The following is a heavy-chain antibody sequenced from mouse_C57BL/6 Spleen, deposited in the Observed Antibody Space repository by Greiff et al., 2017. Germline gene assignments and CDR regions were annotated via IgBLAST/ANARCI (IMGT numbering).Heavy chain of an antibody. CDR2: ISSGSSTI. V-gene: IGHV5-17*01. D-gene: IGHD2-3*01. CDR1: GFTFSDYG. Sequence: EVQLQESGGGLVKPGGSLKLSCAASGFTFSDYGMHWVRQAPEKGLEWVAYISSGSSTIYYADTVKGRFTISRDNAKNTLFLQMTILRSEDTAMYYCASPRWLLRNYAMDYWGQGTSVTVSS. J-gene: IGHJ4*01. CDR3: ASPRWLLRNYAMDY.